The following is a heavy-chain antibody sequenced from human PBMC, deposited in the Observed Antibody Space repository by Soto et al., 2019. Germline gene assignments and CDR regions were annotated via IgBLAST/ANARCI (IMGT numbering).Heavy chain of an antibody. CDR3: ARDRRSSSWSYNWFDP. D-gene: IGHD6-13*01. J-gene: IGHJ5*02. CDR1: GFTFCSYS. V-gene: IGHV3-21*01. Sequence: AGGSLRLSCAASGFTFCSYSMNWVRQAPGKGLEWVSSISSSSSYIYYADSVKGRFTISRDNAKNSLYLQMNSLRAEDTAVYYCARDRRSSSWSYNWFDPWGQGTLVTASS. CDR2: ISSSSSYI.